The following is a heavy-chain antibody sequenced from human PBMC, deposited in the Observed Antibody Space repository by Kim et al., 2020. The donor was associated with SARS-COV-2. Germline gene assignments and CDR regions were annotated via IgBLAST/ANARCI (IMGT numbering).Heavy chain of an antibody. CDR3: ARVGIYSNYLDVWFDP. D-gene: IGHD4-4*01. Sequence: ASVKVSCKASGYTFTSYGISWVRQAPGQGLEWMGWISAYNGNTNYAQKLQGRVTMTTDTSTSTAYMELRSLRSDDTAVYYCARVGIYSNYLDVWFDPWGQGTLVTVSS. CDR2: ISAYNGNT. J-gene: IGHJ5*02. CDR1: GYTFTSYG. V-gene: IGHV1-18*04.